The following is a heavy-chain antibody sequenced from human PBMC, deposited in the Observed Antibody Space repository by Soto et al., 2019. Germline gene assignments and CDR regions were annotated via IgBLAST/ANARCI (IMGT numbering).Heavy chain of an antibody. V-gene: IGHV4-39*01. J-gene: IGHJ5*02. CDR1: ACSISSSSYY. Sequence: QLQLQESGPGLVKPSETLSLTCTVSACSISSSSYYWGWIRQPPGKGLEWIGSIYYSGSTYYNPSLKSGVTISVDTSKNQFSLKLSSVTAADAAVYYCARRSVGDHSNPWCQGTLVTVSS. D-gene: IGHD4-17*01. CDR3: ARRSVGDHSNP. CDR2: IYYSGST.